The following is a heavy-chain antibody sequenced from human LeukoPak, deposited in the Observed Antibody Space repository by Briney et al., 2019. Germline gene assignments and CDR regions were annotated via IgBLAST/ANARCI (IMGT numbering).Heavy chain of an antibody. Sequence: RGESLKISCKGSGYRLTGYWIGWVRQMPGKGLEWMGIIYPGDSDTRYSPSFQGQVTISADKSISTAYLQWSSLKASDTAMYYCARQADMVYEYWGQGSLVTVSS. J-gene: IGHJ4*02. V-gene: IGHV5-51*01. CDR3: ARQADMVYEY. D-gene: IGHD5-18*01. CDR2: IYPGDSDT. CDR1: GYRLTGYW.